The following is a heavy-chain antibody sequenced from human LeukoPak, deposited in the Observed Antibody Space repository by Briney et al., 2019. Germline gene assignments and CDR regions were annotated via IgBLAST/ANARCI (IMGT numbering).Heavy chain of an antibody. J-gene: IGHJ4*02. CDR1: GGSFSGYH. V-gene: IGHV4-34*01. CDR3: ARVGTYYRSLDS. D-gene: IGHD3-10*01. Sequence: SETLSLTCAVYGGSFSGYHWSWIRQPPGKGLEWIGEINHSGSTNYNPSLKSRVTISVDTSKNQFSLKLSSVTAADTAVYYCARVGTYYRSLDSWGQGTLVTVSS. CDR2: INHSGST.